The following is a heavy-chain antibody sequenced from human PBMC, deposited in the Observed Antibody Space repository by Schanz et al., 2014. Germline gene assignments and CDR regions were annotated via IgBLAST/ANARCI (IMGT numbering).Heavy chain of an antibody. D-gene: IGHD5-12*01. CDR1: GFSFSSYA. V-gene: IGHV3-23*04. CDR3: ARKVVATIGGYYDN. Sequence: EVHLVESGGGLVEPGGSLRLSCAASGFSFSSYAMGWVRQARGKGLEWVSAISGSGGSTYYADSVKGRFTMSRDNAKNSVFLQMNSLRAEDTAVYYCARKVVATIGGYYDNWGQGTLVIVSS. J-gene: IGHJ4*02. CDR2: ISGSGGST.